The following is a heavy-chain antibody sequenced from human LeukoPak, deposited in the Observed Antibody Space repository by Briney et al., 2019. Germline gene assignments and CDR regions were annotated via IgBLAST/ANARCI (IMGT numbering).Heavy chain of an antibody. D-gene: IGHD4-11*01. V-gene: IGHV3-21*01. Sequence: PGGSLRLSCAASGFTFSSYSMNWVRQAPGKGLEWDSSICSSSSYIYYADSVKGRFTISRDNAKNSLYLQMNSLRAEDTAVYYCASKHSHYRSDYYYYMDVWGKGTTVTVSS. CDR1: GFTFSSYS. CDR3: ASKHSHYRSDYYYYMDV. CDR2: ICSSSSYI. J-gene: IGHJ6*03.